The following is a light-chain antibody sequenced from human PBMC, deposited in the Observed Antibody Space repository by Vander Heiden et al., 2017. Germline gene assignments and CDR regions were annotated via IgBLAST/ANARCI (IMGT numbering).Light chain of an antibody. V-gene: IGLV2-11*01. CDR3: CSYAGSYTLV. Sequence: HSALSLPPSLSASPGPTGTIPGTGTSSEVGGYNYGSGYQKHPGKAPKLMIYDVSKRPSGVPDRFSGSKSGNTASLTISGPQAEDEADYYCCSYAGSYTLVFGGGTKLTVL. CDR2: DVS. CDR1: SSEVGGYNY. J-gene: IGLJ2*01.